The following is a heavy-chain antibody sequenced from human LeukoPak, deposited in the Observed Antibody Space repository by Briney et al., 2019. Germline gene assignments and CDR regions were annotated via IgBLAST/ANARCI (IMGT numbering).Heavy chain of an antibody. Sequence: PGGSLRLSRAASGFALSSHWMTWVRQVPGRGPEWVANVNRDGSETYCLDSVKGRFTISKDNAKNSLYLQMNSLRAEDTALYHCARNNGMDVWGQGTTVIVSS. CDR2: VNRDGSET. CDR1: GFALSSHW. CDR3: ARNNGMDV. V-gene: IGHV3-7*03. J-gene: IGHJ6*02.